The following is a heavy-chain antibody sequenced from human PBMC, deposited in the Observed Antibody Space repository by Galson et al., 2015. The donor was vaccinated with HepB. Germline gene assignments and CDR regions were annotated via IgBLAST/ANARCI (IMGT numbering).Heavy chain of an antibody. CDR3: ARDLQGLSPLLWFGADAFDI. V-gene: IGHV1-18*04. J-gene: IGHJ3*02. Sequence: SVKVSCKASGYTFTSYGISWVRQAPGQGLEWMGWISAYNGNTNYAQKLQGRVTMTTDTSTSTAYMELRSLRSDDTAVYYCARDLQGLSPLLWFGADAFDIWGQGTMVTVSS. CDR1: GYTFTSYG. CDR2: ISAYNGNT. D-gene: IGHD3-10*01.